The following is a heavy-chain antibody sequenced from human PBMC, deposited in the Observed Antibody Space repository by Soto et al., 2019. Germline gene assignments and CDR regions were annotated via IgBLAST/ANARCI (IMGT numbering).Heavy chain of an antibody. CDR1: GFTFSSYA. D-gene: IGHD1-26*01. Sequence: EVQLLESGGGLVQPGGSLRLSCAASGFTFSSYAMSWVRQAPGKGLEWVSAISGSGGSTYYADSVKGRFTISRDNSKNTLYLQMNSLRAEETAVYYCAKGGSYYGDFDYWGQGTLVTVSS. CDR3: AKGGSYYGDFDY. J-gene: IGHJ4*02. CDR2: ISGSGGST. V-gene: IGHV3-23*01.